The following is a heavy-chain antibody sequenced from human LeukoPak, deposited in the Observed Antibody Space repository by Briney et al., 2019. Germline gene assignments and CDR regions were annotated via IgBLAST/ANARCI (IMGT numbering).Heavy chain of an antibody. V-gene: IGHV3-48*03. Sequence: GGSLRLSCAASGFTFSSYEMNWVRQAPGKGLEWVSYISSSGSTIYYADSVKGRFTISRDNAKNSLYLQMNSLRAEDTAVYYCASLYDSSGYYPSYFDYWGQGTLVTVSS. CDR1: GFTFSSYE. CDR3: ASLYDSSGYYPSYFDY. D-gene: IGHD3-22*01. J-gene: IGHJ4*02. CDR2: ISSSGSTI.